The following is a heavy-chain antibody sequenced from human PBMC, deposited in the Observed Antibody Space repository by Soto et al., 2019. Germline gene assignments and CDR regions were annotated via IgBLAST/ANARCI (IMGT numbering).Heavy chain of an antibody. J-gene: IGHJ6*02. CDR1: GFTFSSYA. D-gene: IGHD6-13*01. Sequence: GGSLRLSCAASGFTFSSYAMSWVRQAPGKGLEWVSAISGSGGSTYYADSVKGRFTISRDNSKNTLYLQMNSLRAEDTAVYYCVAAAAPRNSPFYYYYGMDVWGQGTTVTVSS. CDR3: VAAAAPRNSPFYYYYGMDV. CDR2: ISGSGGST. V-gene: IGHV3-23*01.